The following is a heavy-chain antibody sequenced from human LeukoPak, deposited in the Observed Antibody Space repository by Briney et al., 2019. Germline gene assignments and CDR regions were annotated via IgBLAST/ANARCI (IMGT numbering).Heavy chain of an antibody. CDR3: VREYYGSGSYFDY. V-gene: IGHV1-69*05. Sequence: GSSVKVSCKASGGTFSSYAISWVRQAPGQGLEWMGRIIPIFGTANYAQKFQGRVTITTDESTSTAYMELSSLRSEDTAVYYCVREYYGSGSYFDYWGQGTLVTVSS. CDR2: IIPIFGTA. CDR1: GGTFSSYA. J-gene: IGHJ4*02. D-gene: IGHD3-10*01.